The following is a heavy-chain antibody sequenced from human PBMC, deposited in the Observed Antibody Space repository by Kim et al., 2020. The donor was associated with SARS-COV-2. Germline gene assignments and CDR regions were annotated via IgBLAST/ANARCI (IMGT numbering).Heavy chain of an antibody. CDR1: GFTFNSYW. CDR2: INSDGSST. J-gene: IGHJ4*02. Sequence: GGSLRLSCAASGFTFNSYWMHWVRQAPGKGLVWVSHINSDGSSTTYADSVKGRFTISRDNAKNTLYLQMNSLRAEDTAVYYCTGVVDFDYWGQGTLVTVSS. V-gene: IGHV3-74*01. D-gene: IGHD2-15*01. CDR3: TGVVDFDY.